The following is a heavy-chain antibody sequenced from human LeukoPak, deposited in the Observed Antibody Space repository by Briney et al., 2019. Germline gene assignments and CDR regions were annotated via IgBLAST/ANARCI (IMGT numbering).Heavy chain of an antibody. D-gene: IGHD3-10*01. V-gene: IGHV3-21*01. Sequence: GGSLRLSCAASGFTFSSYSMNWVRQAPGKGLEWVSSISSSSSYIYYADSVKGRFTISRDNAKNSLYLQMNSLRAEDTAVYYCASPLWFGELLSLDAFDIWGQGTMVTVSS. CDR1: GFTFSSYS. J-gene: IGHJ3*02. CDR3: ASPLWFGELLSLDAFDI. CDR2: ISSSSSYI.